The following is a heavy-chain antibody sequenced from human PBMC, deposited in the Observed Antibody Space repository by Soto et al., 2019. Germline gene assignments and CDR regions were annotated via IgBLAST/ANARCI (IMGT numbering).Heavy chain of an antibody. CDR2: ISGSGGST. CDR1: GFTFSSYA. CDR3: ANLVGRVGATCY. V-gene: IGHV3-23*01. J-gene: IGHJ4*02. Sequence: LRLSCAASGFTFSSYAMSWVRQAPGKGLEWVSAISGSGGSTYYADSVKGRFTISRDNSKNTLYLQMNSLRAEDTAVYYCANLVGRVGATCYWGQGTLVTVSS. D-gene: IGHD1-26*01.